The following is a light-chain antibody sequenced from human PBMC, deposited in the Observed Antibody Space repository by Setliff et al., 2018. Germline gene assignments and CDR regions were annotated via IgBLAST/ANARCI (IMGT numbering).Light chain of an antibody. V-gene: IGLV2-23*02. CDR1: SSDVGNYNL. CDR3: CSYAGSRAVV. J-gene: IGLJ2*01. CDR2: EVA. Sequence: QPALTQPASVSGSPGQSITISCTGTSSDVGNYNLVFWYQQHPGKAPKLIIYEVAKRSSGVSDRFSGSKSGNTASLTISGLQSEDEADYHCCSYAGSRAVVFGGGTKVTV.